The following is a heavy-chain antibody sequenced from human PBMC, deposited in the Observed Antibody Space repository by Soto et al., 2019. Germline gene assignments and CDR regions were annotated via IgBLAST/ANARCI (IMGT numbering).Heavy chain of an antibody. CDR3: ARENWNYSPYGMDV. D-gene: IGHD1-1*01. J-gene: IGHJ6*02. Sequence: EVQLVESGGGLVQPGGSLRLSCAGSGFTFSSYSMNWVRQAPGRGLEWVSYIRSSGSTIYYADSVKGRFTISRDNARNSLYLQMNSLRDEDTAVYYCARENWNYSPYGMDVWGQGTTVTVSS. CDR2: IRSSGSTI. V-gene: IGHV3-48*02. CDR1: GFTFSSYS.